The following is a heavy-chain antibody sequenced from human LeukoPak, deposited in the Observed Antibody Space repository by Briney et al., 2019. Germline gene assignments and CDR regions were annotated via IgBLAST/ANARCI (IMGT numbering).Heavy chain of an antibody. CDR1: GFTFSSYA. V-gene: IGHV3-23*01. D-gene: IGHD2-2*01. CDR3: AKYCSSSVFSDGFDY. CDR2: IVGSGGST. Sequence: GGSLRLSCAASGFTFSSYAMSWVRQAPGKGLEWVSTIVGSGGSTYYADSEKGRFTISRDNSKNTLYLQMNSLRAEDTAVYYCAKYCSSSVFSDGFDYWGQGTLVTVSS. J-gene: IGHJ4*02.